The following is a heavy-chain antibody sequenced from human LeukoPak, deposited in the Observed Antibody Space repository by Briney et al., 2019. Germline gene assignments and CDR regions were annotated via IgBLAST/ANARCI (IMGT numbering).Heavy chain of an antibody. J-gene: IGHJ4*02. CDR3: AILPHYGYGYMDY. Sequence: GGSLRLSCSVSASTFTRLPMSWPRQAPGKGLEWVSAISGSGGSTYYADSVKGRFTIPRDNSKNTLYLQMNSLRAEDTAVYYCAILPHYGYGYMDYWGQGTLVTVSS. V-gene: IGHV3-23*01. CDR1: ASTFTRLP. CDR2: ISGSGGST. D-gene: IGHD5-18*01.